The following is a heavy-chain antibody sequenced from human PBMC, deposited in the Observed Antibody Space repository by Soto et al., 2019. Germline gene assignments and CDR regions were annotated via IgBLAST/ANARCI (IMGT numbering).Heavy chain of an antibody. D-gene: IGHD3-22*01. CDR1: GGSISIGDYY. J-gene: IGHJ4*02. Sequence: SETLSLTCTVSGGSISIGDYYWSWIRHPPGKGLEWIGYIYYSGSTYYNPSLKSRVTISVDTSKNQFSLKLSSVTAADTAVYYCARGRDYYDSSGYYYRSPFGFDYWGQGTLVTVSS. CDR2: IYYSGST. CDR3: ARGRDYYDSSGYYYRSPFGFDY. V-gene: IGHV4-30-4*01.